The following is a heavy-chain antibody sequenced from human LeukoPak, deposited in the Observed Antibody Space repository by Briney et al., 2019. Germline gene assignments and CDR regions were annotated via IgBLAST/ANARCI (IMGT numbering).Heavy chain of an antibody. V-gene: IGHV4-4*07. CDR3: ARGTAGSDPYYYYYMDV. D-gene: IGHD6-25*01. J-gene: IGHJ6*03. Sequence: PSETLSLTCTVSGGSISSYYWSWIRQPAGKGLEWIGRIYTSGSTNYNPSLKSRVTISVDTSKNQFSLKLSSVTAADTAVYYCARGTAGSDPYYYYYMDVWGKGTTVTISS. CDR2: IYTSGST. CDR1: GGSISSYY.